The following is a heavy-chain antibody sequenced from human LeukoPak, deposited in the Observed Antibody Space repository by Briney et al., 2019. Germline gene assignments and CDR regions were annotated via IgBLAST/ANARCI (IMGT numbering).Heavy chain of an antibody. CDR1: GYTSTGYY. D-gene: IGHD2-2*01. CDR2: INPNSGGT. J-gene: IGHJ5*02. V-gene: IGHV1-2*06. Sequence: GASVKVSCKASGYTSTGYYMHWVRQAPGQGLEWMGRINPNSGGTNYAQKFQGRVTMTRDTSISTAYMELSRLRSDDTAVYYCARSVPIGGFDPWGQGTLVTVSS. CDR3: ARSVPIGGFDP.